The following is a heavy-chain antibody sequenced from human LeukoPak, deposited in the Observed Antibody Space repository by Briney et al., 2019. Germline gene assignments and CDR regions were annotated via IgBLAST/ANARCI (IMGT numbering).Heavy chain of an antibody. D-gene: IGHD3-22*01. J-gene: IGHJ4*02. Sequence: GGSLRLSCAASGFTFKTYWMHWARQAPGKGLVWVSRINPDGRTTNYADSVKGRFTISRDNAKNTLYLQMNSLRVEDTATYYCAKVDGSGNSIFDYWGQGTLVPVSS. V-gene: IGHV3-74*01. CDR1: GFTFKTYW. CDR2: INPDGRTT. CDR3: AKVDGSGNSIFDY.